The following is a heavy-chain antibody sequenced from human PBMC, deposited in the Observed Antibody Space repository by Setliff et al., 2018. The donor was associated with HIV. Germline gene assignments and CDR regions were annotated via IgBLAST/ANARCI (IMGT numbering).Heavy chain of an antibody. Sequence: SETLSLTCTVSGGSISSSSYYWGWIRQPPGKGLEWIGEINHSGSTNYNPSLKSRVTISVDTSMNQFSLKATSMTAADTAVYYCARVEWVNGPSVDYWGQGTLVTVSS. CDR3: ARVEWVNGPSVDY. J-gene: IGHJ4*02. D-gene: IGHD1-26*01. CDR2: INHSGST. V-gene: IGHV4-39*07. CDR1: GGSISSSSYY.